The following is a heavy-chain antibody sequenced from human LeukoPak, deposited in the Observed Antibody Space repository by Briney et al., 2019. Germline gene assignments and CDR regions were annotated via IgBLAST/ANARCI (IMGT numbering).Heavy chain of an antibody. CDR2: ISPGGGST. CDR3: AKLRGGHTIYYYYGMDV. CDR1: GFPFSTYG. Sequence: RGGSLRLSCGASGFPFSTYGMSWVRPAPAKGLEWVSTISPGGGSTYYADSVKGRFTISRDNSKNTLYLQMNSLRAEDTAVYYCAKLRGGHTIYYYYGMDVWGQGTTVTVSS. J-gene: IGHJ6*02. V-gene: IGHV3-23*01.